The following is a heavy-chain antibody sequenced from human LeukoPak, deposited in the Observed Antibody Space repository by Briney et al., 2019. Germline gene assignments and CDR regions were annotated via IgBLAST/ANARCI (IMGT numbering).Heavy chain of an antibody. CDR1: GGSISSYY. V-gene: IGHV4-39*07. CDR3: ARVPRSYCSGGSCYSEYYYYYYMDV. D-gene: IGHD2-15*01. CDR2: IYYSGST. J-gene: IGHJ6*03. Sequence: SETLSLTCTVSGGSISSYYWSWIRQPPGKGLEWIGSIYYSGSTYYNPSLKSRVTISVDTSKNQFSLKLSSVTAADTAVYYCARVPRSYCSGGSCYSEYYYYYYMDVWGKGTTVTVSS.